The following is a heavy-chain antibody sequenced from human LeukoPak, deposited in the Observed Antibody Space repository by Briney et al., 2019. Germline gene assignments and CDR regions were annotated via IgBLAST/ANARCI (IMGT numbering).Heavy chain of an antibody. V-gene: IGHV3-7*01. CDR1: GFTFSSYW. J-gene: IGHJ4*02. CDR3: AKWESVAGRVYFDY. Sequence: PGGSLRLSCAASGFTFSSYWMSWVRQAPGKGLEWVANIKQDGSEKYYVDSVKGRFTISRDNAKNSLYLQMNSLRAEDTAVYYCAKWESVAGRVYFDYWGQGTLVTVSS. CDR2: IKQDGSEK. D-gene: IGHD6-19*01.